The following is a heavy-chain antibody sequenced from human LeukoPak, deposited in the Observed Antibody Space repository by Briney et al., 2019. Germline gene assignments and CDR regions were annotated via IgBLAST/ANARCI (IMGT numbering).Heavy chain of an antibody. V-gene: IGHV4-34*01. CDR3: ARDNDYGDYVGYLQH. D-gene: IGHD4-17*01. CDR1: GGSFSGYY. CDR2: INHSGST. J-gene: IGHJ1*01. Sequence: SETLSLTCAVYGGSFSGYYWSWIRQPPGKGLEWIGEINHSGSTNYNPSLKSRVTISVDTSKNQFSLKLSSVTAADTAVYYCARDNDYGDYVGYLQHWGQGTLVTVSS.